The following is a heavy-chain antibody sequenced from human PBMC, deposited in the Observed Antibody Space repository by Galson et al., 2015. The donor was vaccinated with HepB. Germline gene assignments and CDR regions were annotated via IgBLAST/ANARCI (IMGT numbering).Heavy chain of an antibody. V-gene: IGHV6-1*01. Sequence: CAISGDSVSSNSAAWNWIRQSPSRGLEWLGRTYYRSKWYNDYAVSVKSRITINPDTSKNQFSLQLNSVTPEDTAVYYCARDKWFLVGYIPVDAFDIWGQGTMVTVSS. CDR3: ARDKWFLVGYIPVDAFDI. CDR2: TYYRSKWYN. J-gene: IGHJ3*02. CDR1: GDSVSSNSAA. D-gene: IGHD5-24*01.